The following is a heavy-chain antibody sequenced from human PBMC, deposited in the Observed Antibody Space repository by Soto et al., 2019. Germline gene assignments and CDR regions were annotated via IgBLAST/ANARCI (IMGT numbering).Heavy chain of an antibody. CDR3: ATEYIVAATLRYSGMDV. CDR1: GYTLTELS. D-gene: IGHD1-26*01. J-gene: IGHJ6*02. CDR2: FDPEDGET. Sequence: ASVKVSCKVSGYTLTELSMHWVRQAPGKGLEWMGGFDPEDGETIYAQKFQGRVTMTEDTSTDTAYMELSSLRSEDTAVYYCATEYIVAATLRYSGMDVWGQGTTVTVSS. V-gene: IGHV1-24*01.